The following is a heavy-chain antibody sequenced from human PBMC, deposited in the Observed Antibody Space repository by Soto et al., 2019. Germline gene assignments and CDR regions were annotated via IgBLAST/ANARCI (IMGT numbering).Heavy chain of an antibody. CDR2: IYSGGST. V-gene: IGHV3-53*01. CDR3: ARAYSSGWSHFDY. CDR1: GFTVSSNY. Sequence: GGSLRLSCAASGFTVSSNYMSWVRQAPGKGLEWVSVIYSGGSTYYADSVKGRFTISRDNSKNTLYLQMNSLRAEDTAVYYCARAYSSGWSHFDYWGQGTLVTVS. J-gene: IGHJ4*02. D-gene: IGHD6-19*01.